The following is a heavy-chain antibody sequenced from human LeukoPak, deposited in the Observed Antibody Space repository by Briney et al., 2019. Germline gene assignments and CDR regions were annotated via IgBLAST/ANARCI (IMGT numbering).Heavy chain of an antibody. CDR1: GGSISSSSYY. Sequence: PSQTLSLTCTVSGGSISSSSYYWGWIRQPPGKGLEWIGSIYYSGSTYYNPSLKSRVTISVDTSKNQFSLKLSSVTAADTAVYYCLGPGVDYWGQGTLVTVSS. J-gene: IGHJ4*02. V-gene: IGHV4-39*01. CDR3: LGPGVDY. CDR2: IYYSGST. D-gene: IGHD3-10*01.